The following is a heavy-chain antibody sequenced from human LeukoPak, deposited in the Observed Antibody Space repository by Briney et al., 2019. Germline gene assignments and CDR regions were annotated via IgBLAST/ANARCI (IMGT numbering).Heavy chain of an antibody. CDR3: AKGPRYCSSTSCYLYFDY. Sequence: GGSLRLSCAASGFTFSSYAMSWVRQAPGKGLEWVSSISGSGGSTYYADSVKGRFTISRDNSKNTLYLQMNSLRAEDTAVYYCAKGPRYCSSTSCYLYFDYWGQGTLVTVSS. CDR1: GFTFSSYA. D-gene: IGHD2-2*01. J-gene: IGHJ4*02. V-gene: IGHV3-23*01. CDR2: ISGSGGST.